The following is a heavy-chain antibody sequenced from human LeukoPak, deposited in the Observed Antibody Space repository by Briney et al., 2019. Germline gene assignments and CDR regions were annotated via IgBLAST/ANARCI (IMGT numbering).Heavy chain of an antibody. D-gene: IGHD6-19*01. CDR2: IYHSGST. J-gene: IGHJ4*02. Sequence: PSGTLSLTCAVSGGSISSSNWWSWVRQPPGKGLEWIGEIYHSGSTNYNPPLKSRVTISVDKSRDQFSLKLRSVTAADTAIYYCARSRVAAVSSYYFDYWGQGTLVTVSS. CDR1: GGSISSSNW. CDR3: ARSRVAAVSSYYFDY. V-gene: IGHV4-4*02.